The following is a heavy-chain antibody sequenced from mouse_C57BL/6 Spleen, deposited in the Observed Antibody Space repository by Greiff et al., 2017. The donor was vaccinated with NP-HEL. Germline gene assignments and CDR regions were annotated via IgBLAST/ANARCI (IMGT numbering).Heavy chain of an antibody. J-gene: IGHJ1*03. CDR1: GYSITSGYY. V-gene: IGHV3-6*01. Sequence: EVQLQESGPGLVKPSQSLSLTCSVTGYSITSGYYWNWIRQFPGNKLEWMGYISYDGSNNYNPSLKNRISITRDTSKNQFFLKLNSVTTEDTATYYCARHDFYWYFDVWGTGTTVTVSS. D-gene: IGHD2-4*01. CDR2: ISYDGSN. CDR3: ARHDFYWYFDV.